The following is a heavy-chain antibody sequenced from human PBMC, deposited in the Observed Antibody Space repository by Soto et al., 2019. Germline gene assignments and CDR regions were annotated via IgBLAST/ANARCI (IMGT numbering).Heavy chain of an antibody. CDR1: RGSFSGFY. V-gene: IGHV4-34*01. D-gene: IGHD5-18*01. Sequence: SETLSLTSGVYRGSFSGFYWTWVRQTPGKGLEWIGEINHSGSTNYNPSLKNRVTISVDRSTNYFSLRMTSVTAADAAVYYCARGRGYVYGYNFYGMDVWGQGTTVTVSS. J-gene: IGHJ6*02. CDR3: ARGRGYVYGYNFYGMDV. CDR2: INHSGST.